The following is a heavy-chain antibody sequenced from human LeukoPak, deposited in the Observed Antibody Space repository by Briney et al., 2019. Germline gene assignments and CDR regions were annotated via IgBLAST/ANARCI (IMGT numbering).Heavy chain of an antibody. CDR2: IIPIFGTA. D-gene: IGHD2-15*01. CDR1: GGTFSSYA. CDR3: ARSPSYCSGGSCYSDHFDY. Sequence: SVKVSCKASGGTFSSYAISWVRQAPGQGLEWMGGIIPIFGTANYAQKFQGRVTIIADESTSTAYMELSSLRSEDTAVYYCARSPSYCSGGSCYSDHFDYWGQGTLVTVSS. J-gene: IGHJ4*02. V-gene: IGHV1-69*01.